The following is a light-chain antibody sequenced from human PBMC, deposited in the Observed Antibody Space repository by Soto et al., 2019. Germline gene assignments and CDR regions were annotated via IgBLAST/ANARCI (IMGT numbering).Light chain of an antibody. CDR2: DAS. CDR1: QTVRNNF. J-gene: IGKJ5*01. V-gene: IGKV3-20*01. Sequence: EIVMTQSPGTLSLSPGERATLSCRASQTVRNNFLAWYQQRPGQAPRLLIYDASSRATGIPDRFSGSGSGTDFTLTISRLEPEDVAVYYCQQYGSSRAITFGQGTRLEIK. CDR3: QQYGSSRAIT.